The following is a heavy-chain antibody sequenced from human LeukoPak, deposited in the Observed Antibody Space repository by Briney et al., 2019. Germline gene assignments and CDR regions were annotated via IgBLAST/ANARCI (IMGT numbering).Heavy chain of an antibody. CDR3: ARLRGFDY. D-gene: IGHD3-10*01. V-gene: IGHV3-7*01. CDR2: INEDGSEK. J-gene: IGHJ4*02. Sequence: PGGSLRLSCATSGFTFTNYWMSWFRQAPGKGPEWVGNINEDGSEKQYVDSVKGRFSISRDNARNSLYLQMDSLRAEDSAVYYCARLRGFDYWGQGTLVTVSS. CDR1: GFTFTNYW.